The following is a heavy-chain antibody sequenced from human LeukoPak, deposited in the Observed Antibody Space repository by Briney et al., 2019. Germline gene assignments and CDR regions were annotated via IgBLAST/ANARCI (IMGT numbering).Heavy chain of an antibody. V-gene: IGHV4-39*07. Sequence: SETLSLTCTVSGGSISESSYYWGWIRQSPGKGLEWIGSISNSGSTHYNPSLKSRVNISIDTSKNQFSLKLNSVTAADTAVFYCAKDRGYGSGTFSRNNWFDPWGQGTLVIVSS. CDR3: AKDRGYGSGTFSRNNWFDP. J-gene: IGHJ5*02. D-gene: IGHD3-10*01. CDR2: ISNSGST. CDR1: GGSISESSYY.